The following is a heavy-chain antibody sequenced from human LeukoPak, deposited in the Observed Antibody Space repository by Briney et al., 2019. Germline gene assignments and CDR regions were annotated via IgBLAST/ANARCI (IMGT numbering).Heavy chain of an antibody. J-gene: IGHJ4*02. CDR2: IKQDGSEK. V-gene: IGHV3-7*01. Sequence: GGSLRLSCAASGFTFSSYWRSWVRQAPGKGREWVANIKQDGSEKYYVHSVKGRFTISRDNAKNSLYLQMNSLRAEDTAVYYCARDRIRSGYSADYGGQGTLVTVSS. CDR1: GFTFSSYW. D-gene: IGHD3-22*01. CDR3: ARDRIRSGYSADY.